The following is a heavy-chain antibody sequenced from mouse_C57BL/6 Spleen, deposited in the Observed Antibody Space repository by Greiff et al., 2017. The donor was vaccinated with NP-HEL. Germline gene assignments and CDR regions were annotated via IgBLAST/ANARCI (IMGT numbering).Heavy chain of an antibody. Sequence: EVKLVESEGGLVQPGSSMKLSCTASGFTFSDYYMAWVRQVPEKGLEWVANINYDGSSTYYLDSLKSRFIISRDNAKNILYLQMSSLKSEDTATYYCARGGKWGNYFDYWGQGTTLTVSS. CDR3: ARGGKWGNYFDY. V-gene: IGHV5-16*01. CDR2: INYDGSST. J-gene: IGHJ2*01. CDR1: GFTFSDYY.